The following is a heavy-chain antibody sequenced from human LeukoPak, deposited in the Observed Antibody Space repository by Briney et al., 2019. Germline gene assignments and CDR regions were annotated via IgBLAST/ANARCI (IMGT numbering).Heavy chain of an antibody. CDR3: ARGVYIDY. V-gene: IGHV3-48*02. D-gene: IGHD6-13*01. J-gene: IGHJ4*02. CDR2: ISTSSSII. CDR1: GFTFSSYG. Sequence: PGGSLRLSCAASGFTFSSYGMNWVRQAPGKGLEWVSYISTSSSIIYYADSVKGRFTISRDTAKSSLYLQMTSLRDDDTAVYYCARGVYIDYWGQRTLVTVSS.